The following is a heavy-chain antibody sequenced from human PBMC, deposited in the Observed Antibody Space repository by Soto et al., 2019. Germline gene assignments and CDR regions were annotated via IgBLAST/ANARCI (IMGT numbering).Heavy chain of an antibody. V-gene: IGHV3-15*01. Sequence: EVQLVQSGGGLVKPGGSLRLSCAASGFTFSNAYMNWVRQAAGEGLEWVGRIKSRTDGGTADYAAPVKGRITISRDDSKHPLHLQMNSLKTEDTAVYYCPTYSSRLRDFDLWGRGTLVTVSS. CDR3: PTYSSRLRDFDL. CDR1: GFTFSNAY. J-gene: IGHJ2*01. CDR2: IKSRTDGGTA. D-gene: IGHD6-19*01.